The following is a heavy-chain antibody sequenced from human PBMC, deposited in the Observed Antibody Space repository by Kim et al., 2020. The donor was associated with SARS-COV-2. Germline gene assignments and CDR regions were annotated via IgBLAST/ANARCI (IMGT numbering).Heavy chain of an antibody. CDR3: AAAGDYTTSSLDD. Sequence: SETLSLTCTVSGGSISSSGYYWGWIRQPPGKGLEWIGNFYHTGSTHYNPSLKSRVTISGDTSRNEFSLQLGSVTAADTAVYYCAAAGDYTTSSLDDWGQGILVIVSS. CDR1: GGSISSSGYY. V-gene: IGHV4-39*01. J-gene: IGHJ4*02. CDR2: FYHTGST. D-gene: IGHD6-6*01.